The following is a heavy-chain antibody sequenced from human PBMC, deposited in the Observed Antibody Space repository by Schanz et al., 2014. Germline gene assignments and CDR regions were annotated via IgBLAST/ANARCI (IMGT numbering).Heavy chain of an antibody. CDR3: ARGLIAAAGGAFDY. CDR1: GFNFGSHG. V-gene: IGHV3-33*01. J-gene: IGHJ4*02. CDR2: ISYDGSFK. D-gene: IGHD6-13*01. Sequence: QVQLVESGGGVVQPGRSLRLSCAASGFNFGSHGMHWVRQAPGKGLEWVAVISYDGSFKNYADSVRGRITMSRDNSKNTLYLQMNSLRAGDAAVYYCARGLIAAAGGAFDYWGQGTLVAVSS.